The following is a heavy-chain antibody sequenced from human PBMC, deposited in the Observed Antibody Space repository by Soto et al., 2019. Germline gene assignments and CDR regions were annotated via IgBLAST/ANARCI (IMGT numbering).Heavy chain of an antibody. Sequence: PSETLSLTCTVSGGSISSSSYYWGWIRQPPGKGLEWIGSIYYSGSTYYNPSLKSRVTISVDTSKNQFSLKLSSVTAADTAVYYCARRVSIAVAAIVQYYFDYWGQGTLVTVSS. CDR1: GGSISSSSYY. CDR3: ARRVSIAVAAIVQYYFDY. V-gene: IGHV4-39*01. J-gene: IGHJ4*02. CDR2: IYYSGST. D-gene: IGHD6-13*01.